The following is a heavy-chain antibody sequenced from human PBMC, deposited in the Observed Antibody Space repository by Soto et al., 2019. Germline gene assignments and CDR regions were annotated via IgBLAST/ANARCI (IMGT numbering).Heavy chain of an antibody. J-gene: IGHJ6*02. Sequence: GGSLRLSCAASGFIVSSNYMSWVRQAPGKGLEWVSIIYSAGSTYYADSVKGRFTVSRDNSKNTLYLQMNSLRAEDTAVYYCARPCRDHDYYFGLEVWGQGTPVTVSS. CDR3: ARPCRDHDYYFGLEV. V-gene: IGHV3-66*04. CDR1: GFIVSSNY. D-gene: IGHD2-21*02. CDR2: IYSAGST.